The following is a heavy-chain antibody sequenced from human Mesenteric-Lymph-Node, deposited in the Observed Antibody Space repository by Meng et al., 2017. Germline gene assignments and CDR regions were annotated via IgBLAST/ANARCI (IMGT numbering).Heavy chain of an antibody. CDR3: ARGSRGYSYG. J-gene: IGHJ4*02. D-gene: IGHD5-18*01. Sequence: QPHASGPGVVMPQETLSLTCTVSGGSLSSGSYYWSWIRQPPGKGLEWIGYIYYGGTTNYNPSLKSRVTISADTSKNQFSLKLSSVTAADTAVYYCARGSRGYSYGWGQGPLVTVSS. V-gene: IGHV4-61*01. CDR2: IYYGGTT. CDR1: GGSLSSGSYY.